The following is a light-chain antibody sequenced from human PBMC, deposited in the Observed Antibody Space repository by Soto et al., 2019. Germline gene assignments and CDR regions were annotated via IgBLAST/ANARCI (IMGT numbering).Light chain of an antibody. CDR3: SSFTSRNTVL. V-gene: IGLV2-14*01. CDR1: SNDVGGYNY. CDR2: EVS. J-gene: IGLJ2*01. Sequence: QSALTQPASVSGSPGQSITISCTGTSNDVGGYNYVSWYQQHPGKAPKLMMYEVSNRPSGVSDRFSGSKSGNTASLIISGLLAEDEADYYCSSFTSRNTVLFGGGTQLTVL.